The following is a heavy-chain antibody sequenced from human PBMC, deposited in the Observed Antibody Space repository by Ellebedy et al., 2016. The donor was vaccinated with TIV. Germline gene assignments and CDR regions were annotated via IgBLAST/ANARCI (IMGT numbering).Heavy chain of an antibody. Sequence: PGGSLRLSCAASGFTFSNYAMSWVRQAPGKGLVWVSRINTDGTSTSYADSVKGRFTTSRDNAKNTVYLQMNSLRAEDTAVYYCVRDSAVVSYWGQGAQVTVSS. CDR3: VRDSAVVSY. D-gene: IGHD3-22*01. J-gene: IGHJ4*02. V-gene: IGHV3-74*01. CDR1: GFTFSNYA. CDR2: INTDGTST.